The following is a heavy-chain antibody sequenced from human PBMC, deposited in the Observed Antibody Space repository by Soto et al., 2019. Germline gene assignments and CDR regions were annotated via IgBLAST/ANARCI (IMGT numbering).Heavy chain of an antibody. D-gene: IGHD1-1*01. Sequence: ASVKVSCRASGYTFTTHAMHWVRQAPGQSLEWMGWINGGTGQTKHSQRFQGRVNITRDTSASTAYMELSSLRSEDTAVYYCARGKGMEENYYYYGLDIWGQGTTVTVSS. CDR1: GYTFTTHA. CDR2: INGGTGQT. CDR3: ARGKGMEENYYYYGLDI. J-gene: IGHJ6*02. V-gene: IGHV1-3*01.